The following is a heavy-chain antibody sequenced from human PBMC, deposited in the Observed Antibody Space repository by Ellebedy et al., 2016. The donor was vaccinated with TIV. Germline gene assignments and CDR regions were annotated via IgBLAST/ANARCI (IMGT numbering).Heavy chain of an antibody. CDR1: GFTFSSYS. V-gene: IGHV3-48*01. Sequence: GGSLRLXXAASGFTFSSYSMNWVRQAPGKGLEWVSYISSSSSTIYYADSVKGRFTISRDNAKNSLYLQMNSLRAEDTAVYYCARGRAAGTDYWGQGTLVTVSS. D-gene: IGHD1-1*01. CDR3: ARGRAAGTDY. J-gene: IGHJ4*02. CDR2: ISSSSSTI.